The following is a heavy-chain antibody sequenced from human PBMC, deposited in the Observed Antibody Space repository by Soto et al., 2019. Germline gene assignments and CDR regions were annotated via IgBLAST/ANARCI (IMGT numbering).Heavy chain of an antibody. CDR2: ISGSGGST. CDR1: GFTFSSYA. V-gene: IGHV3-23*01. D-gene: IGHD3-10*01. CDR3: GGGTMVRGVIITADY. J-gene: IGHJ4*02. Sequence: EVQLLESGGGLVQPGGSLRLSCAASGFTFSSYAMSWVRQAPGKGLEWVSAISGSGGSTYYADSVKGRFTISRDNSKNTPDLQMNSLRGEDTAVYYCGGGTMVRGVIITADYWGQGTLVTVSS.